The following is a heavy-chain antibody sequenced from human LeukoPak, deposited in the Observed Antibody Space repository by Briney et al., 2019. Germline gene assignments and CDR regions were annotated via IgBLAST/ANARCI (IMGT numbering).Heavy chain of an antibody. V-gene: IGHV4-34*01. J-gene: IGHJ6*03. CDR1: GGSFSGYY. Sequence: PSETLSLTCAVYGGSFSGYYWSWIRQPPGKGLEWIGEINHSGSTNYNPSLKSRVTISVDTSKNQFSLKLSSVTAADTAVYYCARHATYCSGGSCYYYYYMDVWGKGTTVTVSS. CDR3: ARHATYCSGGSCYYYYYMDV. D-gene: IGHD2-15*01. CDR2: INHSGST.